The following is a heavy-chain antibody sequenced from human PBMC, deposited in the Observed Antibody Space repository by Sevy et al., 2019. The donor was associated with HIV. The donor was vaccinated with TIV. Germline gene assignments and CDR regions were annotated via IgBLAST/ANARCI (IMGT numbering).Heavy chain of an antibody. CDR3: TRYPNGYSSSWLNWFDP. V-gene: IGHV3-49*04. CDR2: IRSKAYGGTT. Sequence: GGSLRLSCTASGFTFGDYAMSWVRQAPGKGLEWVGFIRSKAYGGTTEYAASVKGRFTISRDDSKSIAYLQMNSLKTEDTAVYYCTRYPNGYSSSWLNWFDPWGQGTLVTVSS. CDR1: GFTFGDYA. J-gene: IGHJ5*02. D-gene: IGHD6-13*01.